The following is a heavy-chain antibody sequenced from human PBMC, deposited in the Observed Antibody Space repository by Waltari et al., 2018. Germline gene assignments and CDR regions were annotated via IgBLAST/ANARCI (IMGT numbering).Heavy chain of an antibody. J-gene: IGHJ4*01. Sequence: QVQLVHSGAEVKKPGSSVKVSCKASSDIFDRHPITWVRQAPGQGLEWMGRIIPTVGRANYAQQLQGRLTIIADKSTSAVFMELSNLRSEDTAVYYCATVDEMVRGYLESWGQGTLVTVSS. CDR3: ATVDEMVRGYLES. CDR2: IIPTVGRA. CDR1: SDIFDRHP. D-gene: IGHD3-10*01. V-gene: IGHV1-69*04.